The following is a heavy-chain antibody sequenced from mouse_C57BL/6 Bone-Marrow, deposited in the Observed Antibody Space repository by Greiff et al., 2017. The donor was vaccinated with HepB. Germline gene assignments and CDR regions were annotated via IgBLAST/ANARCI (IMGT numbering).Heavy chain of an antibody. CDR1: GFTFTDYY. Sequence: EVQLVESGGGLVQPGGSLSLSCAASGFTFTDYYMSWVRQPPGKALEWLGFIRNKANGYTTEYSASVKGRFTISRDNSQSILYLQMNALRAEDSATYYCARSYGNHLDYWGQGTTLTVSS. V-gene: IGHV7-3*01. CDR3: ARSYGNHLDY. D-gene: IGHD2-1*01. CDR2: IRNKANGYTT. J-gene: IGHJ2*01.